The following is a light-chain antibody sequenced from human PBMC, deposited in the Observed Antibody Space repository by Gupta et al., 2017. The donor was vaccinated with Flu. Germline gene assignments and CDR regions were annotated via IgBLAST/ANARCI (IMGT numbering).Light chain of an antibody. V-gene: IGLV1-36*01. Sequence: QSVLTQPPSVSGAPRQTVTISCSGSSSNIANKFVNWYQQLTGKPPKLLIQNDVRLSSGVSDRFSGIKEDKSGTSASRAISGLKSGDEGDYEWAVWDDRLMGWVCGGGTKLTV. CDR1: SSNIANKF. CDR2: NDV. CDR3: AVWDDRLMGWV. J-gene: IGLJ3*02.